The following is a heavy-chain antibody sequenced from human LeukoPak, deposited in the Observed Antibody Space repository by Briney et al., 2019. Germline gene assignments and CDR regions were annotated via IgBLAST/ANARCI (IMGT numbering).Heavy chain of an antibody. CDR1: GYTFTGYY. V-gene: IGHV1-2*02. D-gene: IGHD5-18*01. Sequence: ASVKVSCKASGYTFTGYYMHWVRQAPGQGLEWMGWINPNSGGTNYAQKFQGRVTMTRDTSISTAYMELSRLRSDDTAAYYCASQWIQLWSSFDYWGQGTLVTVSS. CDR2: INPNSGGT. J-gene: IGHJ4*02. CDR3: ASQWIQLWSSFDY.